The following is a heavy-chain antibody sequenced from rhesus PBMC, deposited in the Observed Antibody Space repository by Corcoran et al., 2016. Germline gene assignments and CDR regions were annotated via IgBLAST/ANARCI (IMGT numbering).Heavy chain of an antibody. V-gene: IGHV2-95*01. CDR2: IYWNDNK. CDR3: AREKWVQFDFDY. J-gene: IGHJ4*01. CDR1: GFSISTTGTG. D-gene: IGHD5-24*01. Sequence: QVTLKESGPALVKPTQTLTLTCTLSGFSISTTGTGVGWIRQPPGKALEWLASIYWNDNKYYSTSLKSRLTISKDTSKNQVVLTMTNMDPVDTATYYCAREKWVQFDFDYWGQGVLVTVSS.